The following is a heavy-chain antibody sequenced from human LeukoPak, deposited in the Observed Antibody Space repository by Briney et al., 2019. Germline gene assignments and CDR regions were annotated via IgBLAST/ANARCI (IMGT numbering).Heavy chain of an antibody. V-gene: IGHV4-39*07. CDR3: ARNLWFGESSDAFYI. D-gene: IGHD3-10*01. CDR2: IYYSGST. CDR1: GGSISSSSYY. Sequence: SETLSLTCTVSGGSISSSSYYWGWIRQPPGKGLEWIGSIYYSGSTNYNPSLKSRVSISVDTSKNQFSLRLTSVTAADTAVYYCARNLWFGESSDAFYIWGQGTMVTVSS. J-gene: IGHJ3*02.